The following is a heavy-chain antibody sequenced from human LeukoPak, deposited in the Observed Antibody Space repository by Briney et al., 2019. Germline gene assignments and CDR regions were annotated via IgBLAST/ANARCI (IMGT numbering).Heavy chain of an antibody. CDR2: INHSGST. V-gene: IGHV4-34*01. CDR3: ASGYSAYTFDY. J-gene: IGHJ4*02. CDR1: GGSFSGYY. D-gene: IGHD5-12*01. Sequence: PSETLSLTCAVYGGSFSGYYWSWIRQPPGKGLEWIGEINHSGSTNYNPSLKSRVTISVDTSKNQFSLRLSSVTAADTAMYYCASGYSAYTFDYWGLGTLVTVSS.